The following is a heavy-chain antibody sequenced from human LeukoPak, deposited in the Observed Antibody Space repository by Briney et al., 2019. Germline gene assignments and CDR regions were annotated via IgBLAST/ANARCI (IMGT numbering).Heavy chain of an antibody. CDR2: IIPIFGIA. D-gene: IGHD4-17*01. Sequence: SVKVSCKASGGTFSSYAISWVRQAPGQGLEWMGRIIPIFGIANYAQKFQGRVTITADKSTSTAYMELSSLRSEDTAAYYCAVNYDYGDHGGGYWGQGTLVTVSS. CDR3: AVNYDYGDHGGGY. J-gene: IGHJ4*02. CDR1: GGTFSSYA. V-gene: IGHV1-69*04.